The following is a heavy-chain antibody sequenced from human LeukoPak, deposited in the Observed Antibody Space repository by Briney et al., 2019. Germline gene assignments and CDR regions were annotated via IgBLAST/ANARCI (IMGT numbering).Heavy chain of an antibody. V-gene: IGHV1-46*01. D-gene: IGHD2-21*02. J-gene: IGHJ3*02. CDR1: GYTFTSYY. Sequence: ASVKVSCKASGYTFTSYYMHWVRQAPGQGLEWMGIINPSGGSTSYAQKFQGRVTMTRDTSTSTVYMELSSLRSEDTAVYYCARVKGGVTARGAFEIWGQGTMVTVSS. CDR2: INPSGGST. CDR3: ARVKGGVTARGAFEI.